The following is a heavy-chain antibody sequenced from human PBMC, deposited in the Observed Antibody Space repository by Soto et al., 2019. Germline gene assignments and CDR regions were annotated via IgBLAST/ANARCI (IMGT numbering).Heavy chain of an antibody. Sequence: QVQLVESGGGVVQPGRSLRLSCAASGFTFSSYAMQWVRQAPGKGLGWVAVISYDGSNKYYADSVKGRFTISRDNSKNTLYLQMNSLRAEDTAVYYCARDTQGEQQLVLDYWGQGTLVTVSS. V-gene: IGHV3-30-3*01. J-gene: IGHJ4*02. CDR1: GFTFSSYA. D-gene: IGHD6-13*01. CDR2: ISYDGSNK. CDR3: ARDTQGEQQLVLDY.